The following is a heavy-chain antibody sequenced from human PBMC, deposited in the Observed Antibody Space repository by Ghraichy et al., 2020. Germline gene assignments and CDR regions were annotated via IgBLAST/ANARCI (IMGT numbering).Heavy chain of an antibody. CDR2: ISAYNGNT. CDR1: GYTFTSYG. CDR3: ARERAIAVAVDAFDI. D-gene: IGHD6-19*01. Sequence: ASVKVSCKASGYTFTSYGISWVRQAPGQGLEWMGWISAYNGNTNYAQKLQGRVTMTTDTSTSTAYMELRSLRSDDTAVYYCARERAIAVAVDAFDIWGQGTMVTVSS. J-gene: IGHJ3*02. V-gene: IGHV1-18*01.